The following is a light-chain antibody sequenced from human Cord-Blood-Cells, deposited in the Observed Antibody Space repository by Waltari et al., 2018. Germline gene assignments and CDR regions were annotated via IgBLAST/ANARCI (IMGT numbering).Light chain of an antibody. CDR1: SSDVGGYNY. J-gene: IGLJ3*02. V-gene: IGLV2-14*01. CDR3: SSYTSSSTWV. CDR2: DVS. Sequence: QSALTQPASVSGSPGQSITIPCTGTSSDVGGYNYVSCYQQHPGKAPTLMIYDVSKRPSGVSNRFSGSKSGNTASLTISGLQAEDEADYYCSSYTSSSTWVFGGGTKLTVL.